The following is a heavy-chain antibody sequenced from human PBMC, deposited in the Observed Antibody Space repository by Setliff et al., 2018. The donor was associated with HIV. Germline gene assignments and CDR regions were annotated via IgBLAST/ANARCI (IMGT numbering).Heavy chain of an antibody. CDR1: GFSFSDYE. D-gene: IGHD2-8*01. CDR3: ASHPSVYGPPFDY. Sequence: GGSLRLSCAASGFSFSDYEMHWVRQAPGKGLEWVAFISSGGTTIYYADSVKGRFTISRDNAKKSLFLQMNSLRAEDTAVYYCASHPSVYGPPFDYWGQGTLVTVSS. CDR2: ISSGGTTI. J-gene: IGHJ4*02. V-gene: IGHV3-48*03.